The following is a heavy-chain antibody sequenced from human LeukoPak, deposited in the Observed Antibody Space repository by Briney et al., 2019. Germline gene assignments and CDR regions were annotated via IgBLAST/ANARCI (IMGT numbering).Heavy chain of an antibody. CDR1: GYTFTSYD. CDR2: MNPNSGNT. D-gene: IGHD6-19*01. Sequence: GASVKVSCKASGYTFTSYDINWVRQATGQGLEWMGWMNPNSGNTGYAQKFQGRVTMTRNTSISTAYMELSSLRSEDTVVYYCTIAVAGIEIDYWGQGTLVTVSS. CDR3: TIAVAGIEIDY. J-gene: IGHJ4*02. V-gene: IGHV1-8*01.